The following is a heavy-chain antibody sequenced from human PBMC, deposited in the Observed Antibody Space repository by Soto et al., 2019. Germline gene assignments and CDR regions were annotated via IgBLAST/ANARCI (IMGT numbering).Heavy chain of an antibody. CDR3: VKGNQLLRYYFEF. CDR2: ITSDGGST. J-gene: IGHJ4*01. V-gene: IGHV3-64D*06. D-gene: IGHD2-15*01. Sequence: GDSLRLFCSDSGFTFSNYAKHWARQAPGKGLEYVSGITSDGGSTWHADSVKDRFTISRDNSKNTLFLQMSSLRVEDTAIYFCVKGNQLLRYYFEFWGPRTLVNVSS. CDR1: GFTFSNYA.